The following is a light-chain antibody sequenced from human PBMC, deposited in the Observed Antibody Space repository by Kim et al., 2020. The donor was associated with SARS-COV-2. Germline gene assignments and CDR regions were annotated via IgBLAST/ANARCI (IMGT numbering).Light chain of an antibody. CDR1: QSISSSS. Sequence: EIVLTQSPGTLSLSPGEGATLSCRASQSISSSSLAWYQQKPGQAPRLLIYGASNRATGIPDRFSGSGSGTDFTLIISRLEPEDFAVYYCQQYGSSPRTFGQGTKVDIK. V-gene: IGKV3-20*01. CDR2: GAS. J-gene: IGKJ1*01. CDR3: QQYGSSPRT.